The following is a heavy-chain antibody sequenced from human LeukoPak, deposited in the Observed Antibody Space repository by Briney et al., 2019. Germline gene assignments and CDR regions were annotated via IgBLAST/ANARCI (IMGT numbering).Heavy chain of an antibody. CDR2: IYYSGST. V-gene: IGHV4-59*06. Sequence: SETLSLTCIVSGGSISSYYWSWIRQPPGKGLEWIGYIYYSGSTYYNPSLKSRVTISVDTSKNQFSLKLSSVTAADTAVYYCASSLRRGYSYGQFDYWGQGTLVTVSS. CDR1: GGSISSYY. CDR3: ASSLRRGYSYGQFDY. J-gene: IGHJ4*02. D-gene: IGHD5-18*01.